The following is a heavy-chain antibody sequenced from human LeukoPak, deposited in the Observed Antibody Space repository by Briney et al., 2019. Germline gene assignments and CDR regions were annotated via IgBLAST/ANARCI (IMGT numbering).Heavy chain of an antibody. Sequence: ASVTVSCKASGYTFTSYGISWVRQAPGQGLEWMGWISAYNGNTNYAQKLQGRVTMTTDTSTTTAYIELRSLRSDDTAVYYCARDIYYYDRSDYAYVHYFDYWGQGTLVTVSS. CDR1: GYTFTSYG. D-gene: IGHD3-22*01. J-gene: IGHJ4*02. CDR3: ARDIYYYDRSDYAYVHYFDY. CDR2: ISAYNGNT. V-gene: IGHV1-18*01.